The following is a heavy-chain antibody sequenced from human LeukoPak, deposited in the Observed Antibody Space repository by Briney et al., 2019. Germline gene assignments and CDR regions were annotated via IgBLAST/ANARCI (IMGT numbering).Heavy chain of an antibody. CDR3: ARVGLGSSWYFLDYYYMDV. J-gene: IGHJ6*03. Sequence: PSETLSLTCTVSGGSISSYYWSWIRQPAGKGLEWIGRIYTSGSTNYNPSLKSRVTMPVDTSKNQFSLKLSSVTAADTAVYYCARVGLGSSWYFLDYYYMDVWGKGTTVTVSS. V-gene: IGHV4-4*07. D-gene: IGHD6-13*01. CDR1: GGSISSYY. CDR2: IYTSGST.